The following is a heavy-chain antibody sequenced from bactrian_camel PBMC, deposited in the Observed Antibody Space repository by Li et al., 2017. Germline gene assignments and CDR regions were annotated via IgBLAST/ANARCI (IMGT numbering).Heavy chain of an antibody. V-gene: IGHV3S1*01. D-gene: IGHD1*01. Sequence: HVQLVESGGGSVQAGGSLTLSCAAGRYTYKRNCMGWFRQRPGKGREGVAVLRIGGAQTTYADSVKGRFTVSQDRGKNTVYLQMNALKPEDSAMYYCAAEAGRMRGRACNLLNGPDFSHWGQGTQVTVS. CDR2: LRIGGAQT. CDR1: RYTYKRNC. J-gene: IGHJ6*01. CDR3: AAEAGRMRGRACNLLNGPDFSH.